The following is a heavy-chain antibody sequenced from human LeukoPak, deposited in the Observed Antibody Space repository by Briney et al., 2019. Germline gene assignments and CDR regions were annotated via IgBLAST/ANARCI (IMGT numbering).Heavy chain of an antibody. CDR3: ARDPTIFGVVNTGDAFDI. Sequence: SETLSLTCTVSGGSISSYYWSWIRQPAGKGLEWIGRIYTSGSTNYNPSLKSRVTMSVDTSKDQFSLKLSSVTAADTAVYYCARDPTIFGVVNTGDAFDIWGQETMVTVSS. V-gene: IGHV4-4*07. D-gene: IGHD3-3*01. J-gene: IGHJ3*02. CDR2: IYTSGST. CDR1: GGSISSYY.